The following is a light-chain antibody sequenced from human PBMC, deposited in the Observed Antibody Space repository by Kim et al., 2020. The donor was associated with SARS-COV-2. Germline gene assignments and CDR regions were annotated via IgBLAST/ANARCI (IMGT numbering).Light chain of an antibody. Sequence: EIVLTQSPATLSLSPGERATLSCRTSQSVSSYLAWYQQKPGRAPRLLIYDVSKRATGIPARFSGSGSGTDFTLTISSLEPEDFAVYYCQQRSTWPLTFGGGTKVDIK. CDR3: QQRSTWPLT. CDR2: DVS. V-gene: IGKV3-11*01. J-gene: IGKJ4*01. CDR1: QSVSSY.